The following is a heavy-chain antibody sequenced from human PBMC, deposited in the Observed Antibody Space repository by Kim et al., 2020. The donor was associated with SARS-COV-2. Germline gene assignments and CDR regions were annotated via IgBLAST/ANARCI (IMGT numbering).Heavy chain of an antibody. D-gene: IGHD3-16*01. CDR1: GFTFSSYA. J-gene: IGHJ4*02. V-gene: IGHV3-23*01. Sequence: GGSLRLSCAVSGFTFSSYAMTWVRQAPGKGLEWVSTIRGDGGSTYYADSVKGRITISRDNPQNTLSLQMNGLRAEDTAVYYCAKEGFLGALDSWGQGTLVTVSS. CDR3: AKEGFLGALDS. CDR2: IRGDGGST.